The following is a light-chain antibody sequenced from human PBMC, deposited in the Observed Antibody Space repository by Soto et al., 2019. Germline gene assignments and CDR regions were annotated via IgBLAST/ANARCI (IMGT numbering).Light chain of an antibody. Sequence: QSVLTQSPSVSGAPGQRVIISCTGSSSNSGAGYDVHWYQQLPGAAPKLLIYGSTNRPSGVPDRFSGSKSGTSASLAITGLQAEDEADYYCQCYDTSLYVVFGGGTKLTVL. J-gene: IGLJ2*01. CDR1: SSNSGAGYD. CDR3: QCYDTSLYVV. CDR2: GST. V-gene: IGLV1-40*01.